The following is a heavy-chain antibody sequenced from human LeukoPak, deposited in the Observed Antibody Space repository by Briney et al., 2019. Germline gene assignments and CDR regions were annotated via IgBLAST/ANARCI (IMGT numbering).Heavy chain of an antibody. CDR3: ARGVDGPGRGTDAFDI. CDR2: ISGSGGST. Sequence: GGSLRLSCAASGFTFSSYAMGWVRQAPGKGLEWVSAISGSGGSTYYADSVKGRFTISRDNSKNTLYLQMNSLRAEDTAVYYCARGVDGPGRGTDAFDIWGQGTMVTVSS. J-gene: IGHJ3*02. CDR1: GFTFSSYA. V-gene: IGHV3-23*01. D-gene: IGHD3-16*01.